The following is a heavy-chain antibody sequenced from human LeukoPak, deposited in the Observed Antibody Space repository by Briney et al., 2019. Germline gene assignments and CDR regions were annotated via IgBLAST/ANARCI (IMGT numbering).Heavy chain of an antibody. Sequence: GGSLRLSCAASGFTFTNYRMTWVRQAPGKGLEWVSSISSTSGYIFYADSVQGRFTISRNNAKSSLYLQMNSLRAEDTAVYYCARENGDYADAFDIWGQGTMVTVSS. D-gene: IGHD4-17*01. CDR1: GFTFTNYR. CDR3: ARENGDYADAFDI. CDR2: ISSTSGYI. V-gene: IGHV3-21*01. J-gene: IGHJ3*02.